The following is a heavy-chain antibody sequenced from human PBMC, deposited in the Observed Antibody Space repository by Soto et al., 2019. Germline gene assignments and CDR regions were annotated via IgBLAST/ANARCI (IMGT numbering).Heavy chain of an antibody. CDR3: TKASGSYLSLPWIDP. CDR1: GFTFSNYA. D-gene: IGHD1-26*01. V-gene: IGHV3-23*01. J-gene: IGHJ5*02. CDR2: ITGSGDGT. Sequence: PGGSLRLSCAASGFTFSNYAMNWVRQTPGQGPEWVASITGSGDGTFYADSVKGRFTISRDNSNNTLYLQMNSLRGEDTAVYYCTKASGSYLSLPWIDPWGLGTLVTVSS.